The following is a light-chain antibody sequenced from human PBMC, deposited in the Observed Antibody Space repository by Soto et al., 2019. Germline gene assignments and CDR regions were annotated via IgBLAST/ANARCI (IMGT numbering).Light chain of an antibody. J-gene: IGKJ2*01. CDR3: QQYNSYGYT. Sequence: DIQMTQSPSTLSASVGDRFTITCRASQSISNWLAWYQQKPGKAPKLLIYDASSLESGVPSRFSGSGSGTEFTLTISGLQPDDFATYYCQQYNSYGYTFGQGTKLEI. CDR2: DAS. V-gene: IGKV1-5*01. CDR1: QSISNW.